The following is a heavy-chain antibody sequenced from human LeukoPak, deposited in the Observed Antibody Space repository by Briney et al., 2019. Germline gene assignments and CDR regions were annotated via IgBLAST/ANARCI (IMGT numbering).Heavy chain of an antibody. D-gene: IGHD2-2*01. V-gene: IGHV4-34*01. CDR1: GGSFSGYY. CDR3: ARGGTIVVVPSWFDP. J-gene: IGHJ5*02. CDR2: INHSGST. Sequence: SETLSLTCAVYGGSFSGYYWSWIRQPPGEGLEWIWGINHSGSTNYNPSLKSRVTISVDTSKNQFSLKLSSVTAADTAVYYCARGGTIVVVPSWFDPWGQGTLVTVSS.